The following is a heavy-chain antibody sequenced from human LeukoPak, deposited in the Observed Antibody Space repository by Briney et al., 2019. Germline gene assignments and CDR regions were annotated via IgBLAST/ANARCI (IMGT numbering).Heavy chain of an antibody. CDR3: ARDPGSLIFDY. CDR1: GFTFSSYE. J-gene: IGHJ4*02. D-gene: IGHD2-8*01. V-gene: IGHV3-48*03. CDR2: ISSSGSTI. Sequence: GGSLRLSCAASGFTFSSYEMNWVRQAPGKGLEWVSYISSSGSTIYYADSVKGRFTISRDNSKNTLYLQMNSLRAEDTAVYYCARDPGSLIFDYWGQGTLVTVSP.